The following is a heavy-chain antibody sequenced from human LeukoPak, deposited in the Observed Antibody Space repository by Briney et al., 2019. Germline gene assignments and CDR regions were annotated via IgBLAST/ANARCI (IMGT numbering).Heavy chain of an antibody. CDR1: VGSISSSNW. CDR2: IYHSGST. V-gene: IGHV4-4*02. D-gene: IGHD3-22*01. J-gene: IGHJ3*02. CDR3: ARGGRYYDSSGYYHDAFDI. Sequence: SGTLSLTCAVSVGSISSSNWLSWVRQPPGKGLDWIGEIYHSGSTNYKPSLKSRVTISVDKSKNQFSLKLSSVTAADTAVYYCARGGRYYDSSGYYHDAFDIWGQGTMVTVSS.